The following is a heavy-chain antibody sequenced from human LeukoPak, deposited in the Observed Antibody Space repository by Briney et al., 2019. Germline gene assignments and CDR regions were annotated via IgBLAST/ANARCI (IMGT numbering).Heavy chain of an antibody. V-gene: IGHV3-7*01. CDR2: IKEDGCEK. CDR3: ESTTGP. D-gene: IGHD1-7*01. Sequence: GGSLTLSCAASGFTFNFYWMRWVRQSPGKGLEWVVTIKEDGCEKYYVDSGRGRFTVSIDNAKNSLYLQMSSLRVEDTAVYYCESTTGPWGQGTLVTVSS. J-gene: IGHJ5*02. CDR1: GFTFNFYW.